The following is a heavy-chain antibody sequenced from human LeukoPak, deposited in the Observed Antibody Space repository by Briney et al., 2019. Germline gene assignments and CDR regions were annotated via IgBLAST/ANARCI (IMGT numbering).Heavy chain of an antibody. CDR1: GASVSSAGYY. CDR3: ARRGGAGRSFDY. V-gene: IGHV4-61*08. Sequence: SETLSLTCTVSGASVSSAGYYWSWIRQPPGKGLEWIGNIYYSGSTNYNPSLNSRVTISVDTSKNQFSLKVSSVTAADTAVYYCARRGGAGRSFDYWGQGTLVTVSS. CDR2: IYYSGST. J-gene: IGHJ4*02. D-gene: IGHD2-21*01.